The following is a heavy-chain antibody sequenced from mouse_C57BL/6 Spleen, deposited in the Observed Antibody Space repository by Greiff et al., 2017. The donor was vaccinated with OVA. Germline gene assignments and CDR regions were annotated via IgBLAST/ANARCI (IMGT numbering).Heavy chain of an antibody. CDR1: GFTFSSYA. CDR2: ISSGGDYI. Sequence: EVKLMESGEGLVKPGGSLKLSCAASGFTFSSYAMSWVRQTPEKRLEWVAYISSGGDYIYCADTVKGRFTISRDNARNTLYLQMSSLKSEDTAMYYCTRGGGNYPLAMDYWGQGTSVTVSS. V-gene: IGHV5-9-1*02. J-gene: IGHJ4*01. CDR3: TRGGGNYPLAMDY. D-gene: IGHD2-1*01.